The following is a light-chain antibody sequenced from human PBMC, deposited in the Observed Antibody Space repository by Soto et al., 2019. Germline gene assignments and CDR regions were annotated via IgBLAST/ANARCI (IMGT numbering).Light chain of an antibody. CDR1: KSDIGVYDF. CDR3: KSYAGSNTYV. J-gene: IGLJ1*01. V-gene: IGLV2-8*01. Sequence: QSVLTQALSASGSPGQSVTISCTVTKSDIGVYDFVSWYQHHPGKAPRLIIYEVVQRPSGVPDRFSGSKSGNTASLTVSGLQAADEADYFCKSYAGSNTYVFGSGTKVTV. CDR2: EVV.